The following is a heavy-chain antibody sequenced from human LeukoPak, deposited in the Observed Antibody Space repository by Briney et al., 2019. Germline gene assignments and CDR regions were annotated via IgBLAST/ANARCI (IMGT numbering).Heavy chain of an antibody. D-gene: IGHD3-10*01. J-gene: IGHJ4*02. Sequence: ASVKVSCKASGYTFTGYYMHWVRQAPGQGLEWMGWINPNSGGTNYAQKFQGWVTMTRDTSISTAYMELSRLRSDDTAVYYCARDRSRITMVRGVYYFGYWGQGTLVTVSS. CDR2: INPNSGGT. CDR1: GYTFTGYY. V-gene: IGHV1-2*04. CDR3: ARDRSRITMVRGVYYFGY.